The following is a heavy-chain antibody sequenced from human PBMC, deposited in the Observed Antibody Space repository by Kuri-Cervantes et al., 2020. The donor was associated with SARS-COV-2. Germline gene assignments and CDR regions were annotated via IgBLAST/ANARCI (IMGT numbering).Heavy chain of an antibody. V-gene: IGHV1-8*01. CDR3: YCAPKEGFDS. CDR2: VKTNSGNT. J-gene: IGHJ4*02. Sequence: ASVKVSCKAPATTFPNYGINWVRQATGQGLEWMGMVKTNSGNTLYAQIFQGRVTTTRDTSTSTVYMELSSLTSEDTAIYYCYCAPKEGFDSWGQGTLVTVSS. D-gene: IGHD2-21*01. CDR1: ATTFPNYG.